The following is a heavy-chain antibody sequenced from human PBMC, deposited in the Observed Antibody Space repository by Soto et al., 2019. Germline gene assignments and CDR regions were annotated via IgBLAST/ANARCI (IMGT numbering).Heavy chain of an antibody. CDR1: GYSFTTSW. CDR3: ARRPGSWFDP. CDR2: IFPSDSDT. J-gene: IGHJ5*02. V-gene: IGHV5-51*01. Sequence: GEPLKISCKASGYSFTTSWIGWVRQMPGKGLEWMGIIFPSDSDTRYSPSFQGQVTISVDKSISTAYLQWSGLKASYTAMYYCARRPGSWFDPWGQGTLVTVSS. D-gene: IGHD3-10*01.